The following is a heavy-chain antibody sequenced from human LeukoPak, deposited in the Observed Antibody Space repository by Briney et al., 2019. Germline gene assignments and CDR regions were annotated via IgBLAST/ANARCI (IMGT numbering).Heavy chain of an antibody. CDR1: GFIFSRYW. CDR2: IKQDGSEK. CDR3: ARDFTYYDFWSGYHKAELFDY. D-gene: IGHD3-3*01. J-gene: IGHJ4*02. V-gene: IGHV3-7*01. Sequence: PGGSLRLSCAASGFIFSRYWMSWVRQAPGKGLEWVANIKQDGSEKYYVDSVKGRFTISRDNAKNSLYLQMNSLRAEDTVVYYCARDFTYYDFWSGYHKAELFDYWGQGTLVTVSS.